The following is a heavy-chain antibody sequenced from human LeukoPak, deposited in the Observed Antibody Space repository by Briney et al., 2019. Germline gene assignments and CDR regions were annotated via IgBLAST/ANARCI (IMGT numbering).Heavy chain of an antibody. V-gene: IGHV4-39*01. CDR2: IYYSGST. Sequence: PSETLSLTCTVSGGSISSSSYYWGWIRQPPGKGLEWIGSIYYSGSTYYNPSLKSRVTISVDTSKNQFSLKLSSVTAADTAVYYCARRGVRYSRGPMDFDYWGQGTLVTVSS. CDR3: ARRGVRYSRGPMDFDY. CDR1: GGSISSSSYY. D-gene: IGHD6-19*01. J-gene: IGHJ4*02.